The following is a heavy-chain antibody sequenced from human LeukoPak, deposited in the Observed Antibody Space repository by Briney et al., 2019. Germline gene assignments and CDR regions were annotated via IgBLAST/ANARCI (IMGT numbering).Heavy chain of an antibody. V-gene: IGHV3-23*01. CDR2: ISGSGGST. Sequence: GGSLRLSCAASGFTFSSYAMSWVRQAPGKGLEWVSAISGSGGSTYYADSVKGRFTISRDNSKNTLYLQMNSLRAEDTAVYYCAKTRARGLCSGGSCYYIFAYWGQGTLVTVSS. CDR1: GFTFSSYA. CDR3: AKTRARGLCSGGSCYYIFAY. D-gene: IGHD2-15*01. J-gene: IGHJ4*02.